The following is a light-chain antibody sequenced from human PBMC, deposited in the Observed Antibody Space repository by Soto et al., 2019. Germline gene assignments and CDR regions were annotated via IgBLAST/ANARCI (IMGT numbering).Light chain of an antibody. CDR2: GAS. Sequence: EIVMTHSPATLSVSPGERATLSCRASQSVSSNLAWYQQKPGQAPRLLIYGASTRATGIPARFSGSGSGTEFTLTISILQSEDFAIYYCQQYNNWPRITFGPGTKVDIK. J-gene: IGKJ3*01. CDR3: QQYNNWPRIT. CDR1: QSVSSN. V-gene: IGKV3-15*01.